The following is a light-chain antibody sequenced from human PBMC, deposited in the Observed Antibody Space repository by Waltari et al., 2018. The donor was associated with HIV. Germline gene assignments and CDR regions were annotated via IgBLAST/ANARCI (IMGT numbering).Light chain of an antibody. CDR2: SDI. CDR1: RSTIGAGYF. J-gene: IGLJ2*01. CDR3: QSYDSSLRASV. V-gene: IGLV1-40*01. Sequence: QSALTQPPSVSGAPGQRVTISCTGNRSTIGAGYFVHWYQRLPGTAHKLLVYSDINRPSGVPDRFSGSKSGTSASLVITGLQAEDEADYYCQSYDSSLRASVFGGGTKLTVL.